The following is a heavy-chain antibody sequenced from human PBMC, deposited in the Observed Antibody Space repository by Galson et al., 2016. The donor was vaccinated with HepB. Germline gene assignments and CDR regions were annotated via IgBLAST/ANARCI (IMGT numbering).Heavy chain of an antibody. D-gene: IGHD4-17*01. CDR1: GFSLTTSAMC. CDR2: IDWNDDK. Sequence: ALVKPTQTLTLTCTFSGFSLTTSAMCVSWIRQPPGKALEWLALIDWNDDKYYKTSLKTRLTVSKDLSKNQVVLTMTNMDPVDTATYFCARVRYGDYFFNHFDYWGQGTLVTVSS. V-gene: IGHV2-70*01. J-gene: IGHJ4*02. CDR3: ARVRYGDYFFNHFDY.